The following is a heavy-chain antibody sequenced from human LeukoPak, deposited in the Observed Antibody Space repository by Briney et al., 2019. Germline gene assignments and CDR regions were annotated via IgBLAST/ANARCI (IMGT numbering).Heavy chain of an antibody. J-gene: IGHJ4*02. CDR2: IKQDGSEK. V-gene: IGHV3-7*01. Sequence: GGSLRLSCAASGFTFSSYWMSCVRQAPGKGLEWVANIKQDGSEKYYVDSVKGRFTISRDNAKNSLYLQMNSLRAEDTAVYYCARRLRRYFDWPPYYFDYWGQGTLVTVSS. CDR3: ARRLRRYFDWPPYYFDY. CDR1: GFTFSSYW. D-gene: IGHD3-9*01.